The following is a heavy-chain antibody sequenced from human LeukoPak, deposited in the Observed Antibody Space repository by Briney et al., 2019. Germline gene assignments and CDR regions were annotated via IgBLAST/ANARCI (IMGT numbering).Heavy chain of an antibody. CDR2: ISWNSGNI. D-gene: IGHD3-10*02. J-gene: IGHJ4*02. CDR1: GFTFDDYA. CDR3: AKSALATMSPTFDY. V-gene: IGHV3-9*01. Sequence: CRSLGLSCAASGFTFDDYAMHWVRQAPGKGLEWVSSISWNSGNIGYADSVKGRFTISRDNAKNSLYLQMNSLRAEDTALYYCAKSALATMSPTFDYWGQGTLVTVSS.